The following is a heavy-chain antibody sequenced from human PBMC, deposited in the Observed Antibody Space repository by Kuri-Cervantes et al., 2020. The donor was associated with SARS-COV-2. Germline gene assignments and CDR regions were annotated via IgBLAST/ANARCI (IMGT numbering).Heavy chain of an antibody. D-gene: IGHD3-10*01. CDR1: GCTFSSYA. CDR3: AKGRGFDY. CDR2: ISYSGSTT. J-gene: IGHJ4*02. V-gene: IGHV3-23*01. Sequence: GGSLRLSCAASGCTFSSYAMSWVRQAPGKGLEWVSGISYSGSTTYYADSVKGRFTISRDNSKDTLYLQMNSLRAEDTAKYYCAKGRGFDYWGQGTLVTVSS.